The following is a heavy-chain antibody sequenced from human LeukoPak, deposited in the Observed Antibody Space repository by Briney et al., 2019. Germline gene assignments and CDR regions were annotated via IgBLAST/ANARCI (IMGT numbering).Heavy chain of an antibody. Sequence: ASVKVSCKASGYTLTGYYMHWVRQAPGQGLEWMGWINPNSGGTNYAQKFQGRVTMTRDTSIGTAYMELSRLRSDDTAVYYCARGRTGYSYGRIDDYYYYYMDVWGKGTTVTISS. D-gene: IGHD5-18*01. V-gene: IGHV1-2*02. CDR2: INPNSGGT. CDR3: ARGRTGYSYGRIDDYYYYYMDV. J-gene: IGHJ6*03. CDR1: GYTLTGYY.